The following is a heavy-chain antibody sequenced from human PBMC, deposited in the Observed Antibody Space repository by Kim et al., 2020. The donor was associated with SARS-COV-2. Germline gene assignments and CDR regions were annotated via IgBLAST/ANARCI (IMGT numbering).Heavy chain of an antibody. CDR3: ARALSTVTTIYWYFDL. J-gene: IGHJ2*01. V-gene: IGHV3-21*01. D-gene: IGHD4-17*01. Sequence: SEKGRLTISRDHAKNPLYLQMDSRRAEDTAVYYCARALSTVTTIYWYFDLWGRGTLVTVSS.